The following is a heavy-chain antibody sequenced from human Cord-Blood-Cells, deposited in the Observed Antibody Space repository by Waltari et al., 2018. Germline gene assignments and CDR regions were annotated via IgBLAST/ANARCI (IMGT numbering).Heavy chain of an antibody. CDR1: GGSISSGASY. Sequence: QVQLQESGPGLVKPSQTLSLTCTVSGGSISSGASYWRWIRQPPGKGSEWIGYIYYSGSTYYNPSLKSRVTISVDTSKNQFSLKLSSVTAADTAVYYCARDSSGWYFDYWGQGTLVTVSS. J-gene: IGHJ4*02. CDR3: ARDSSGWYFDY. V-gene: IGHV4-30-4*01. CDR2: IYYSGST. D-gene: IGHD6-19*01.